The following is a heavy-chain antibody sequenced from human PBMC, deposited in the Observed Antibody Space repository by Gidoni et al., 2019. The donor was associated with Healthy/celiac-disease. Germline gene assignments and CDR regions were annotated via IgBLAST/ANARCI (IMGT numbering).Heavy chain of an antibody. Sequence: QLQLQESGPGLVKPSETLSLTCTVSGGSISSSSYYWGWIRQPPGKGLEWIGSIYYSGSTYYNPSLKSRVTISVDTSKNQFSLKLSSVTAADTAVYYCARHYIYDSSGDAFDIWGQGTMVTVSS. CDR1: GGSISSSSYY. CDR3: ARHYIYDSSGDAFDI. V-gene: IGHV4-39*01. D-gene: IGHD3-22*01. CDR2: IYYSGST. J-gene: IGHJ3*02.